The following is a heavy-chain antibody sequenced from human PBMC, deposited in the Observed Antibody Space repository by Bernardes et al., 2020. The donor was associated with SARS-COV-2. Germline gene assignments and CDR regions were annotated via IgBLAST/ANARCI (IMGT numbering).Heavy chain of an antibody. CDR1: GFTFSSYA. Sequence: GGSLRLSCAASGFTFSSYAMSWVRQAPGKGLEWVSYISSSGSTIYYADSVKGRFTISRDNAKNSLYLQMNSRRAEDTAVYYCARDSVWFGDDYYYGMDVWGQGTTVTVSS. D-gene: IGHD3-10*01. J-gene: IGHJ6*02. V-gene: IGHV3-48*03. CDR3: ARDSVWFGDDYYYGMDV. CDR2: ISSSGSTI.